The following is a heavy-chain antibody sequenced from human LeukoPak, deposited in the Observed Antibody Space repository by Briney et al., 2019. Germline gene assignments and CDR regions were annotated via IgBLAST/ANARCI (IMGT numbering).Heavy chain of an antibody. J-gene: IGHJ6*03. D-gene: IGHD3-16*01. CDR2: IIPIFGTA. CDR3: ARTTFSPVYYYYYYMDV. CDR1: GGTFSSYA. Sequence: GASVKVSCKASGGTFSSYAISWVRQAPGQGLEWMGGIIPIFGTANYAQKFQGRVTITTDESTSTAYMELSSLRSEDTAVYYCARTTFSPVYYYYYYMDVWGKGTTVTVS. V-gene: IGHV1-69*05.